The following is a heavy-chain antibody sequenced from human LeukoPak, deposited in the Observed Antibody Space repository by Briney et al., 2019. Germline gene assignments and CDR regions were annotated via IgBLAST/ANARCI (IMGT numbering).Heavy chain of an antibody. V-gene: IGHV3-21*01. J-gene: IGHJ6*03. Sequence: GGSLRLSCAASAFTFSNYWMSWVRQAPGKGLEWVSSISSSSYMYYADSVKGRFTISRDNAKNSLYLQMNSLRAEDTAVYYCARDCYYYYYMDIWGKGTTVTVSS. CDR1: AFTFSNYW. CDR2: ISSSSYM. CDR3: ARDCYYYYYMDI.